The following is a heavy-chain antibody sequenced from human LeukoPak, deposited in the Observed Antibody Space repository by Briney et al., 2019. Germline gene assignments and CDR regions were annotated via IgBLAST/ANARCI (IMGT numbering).Heavy chain of an antibody. J-gene: IGHJ3*02. V-gene: IGHV3-11*01. D-gene: IGHD6-13*01. CDR3: AKDISPRIAADAFDI. CDR2: ISSSGSTI. CDR1: GFTFSDYY. Sequence: GGSLRLSCAASGFTFSDYYMSWIRQAPGKGLEWVSYISSSGSTIYYADSVKGRFTISRDNAKNSLYLQMNSLRAEDTALYYCAKDISPRIAADAFDIWGQGTMVTVSS.